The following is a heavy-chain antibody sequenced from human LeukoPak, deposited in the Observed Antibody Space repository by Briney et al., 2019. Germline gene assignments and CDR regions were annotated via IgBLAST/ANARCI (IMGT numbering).Heavy chain of an antibody. CDR3: AKFPPRVGSWHEGPYYFDY. J-gene: IGHJ4*02. V-gene: IGHV3-74*01. CDR1: GFTFSSYW. Sequence: GGSLRLSCAASGFTFSSYWMHWVRQAPGKGLVWVSRIDSDGKSTTYADSVKGRFTFSRDNAKNSLYLQMNSLRAEDTAVYYCAKFPPRVGSWHEGPYYFDYWGQGTLVTVSS. D-gene: IGHD6-13*01. CDR2: IDSDGKST.